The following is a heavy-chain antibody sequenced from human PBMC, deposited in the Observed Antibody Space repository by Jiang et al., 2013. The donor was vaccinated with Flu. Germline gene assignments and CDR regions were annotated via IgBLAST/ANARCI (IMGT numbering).Heavy chain of an antibody. CDR3: AAIRYYDFWSGYERPFDY. CDR2: INPSGGST. Sequence: CKASGYTFTSYYMHWVRQAPGQGLEWMGIINPSGGSTGYAQKFQGRVTMTRDTSTSTAYMELSSLRSEDTAVYYCAAIRYYDFWSGYERPFDYWGQGTLVTVSS. V-gene: IGHV1-46*01. CDR1: GYTFTSYY. D-gene: IGHD3-3*01. J-gene: IGHJ4*02.